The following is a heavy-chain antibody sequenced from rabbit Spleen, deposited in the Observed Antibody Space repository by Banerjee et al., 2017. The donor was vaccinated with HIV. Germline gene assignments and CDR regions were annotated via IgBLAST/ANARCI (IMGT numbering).Heavy chain of an antibody. D-gene: IGHD4-1*01. CDR1: GVSFSSSSY. Sequence: QSLEESGGDLVKPGASLTLTCTASGVSFSSSSYMCWVRQAPGKGLEWIACIYAGYIGSTWYASWAKGRFTISKTSSTTVTLQMTSLTAADTATYFCARDLAGVIGWNFGWWGQGTLVTVS. V-gene: IGHV1S40*01. J-gene: IGHJ4*01. CDR2: IYAGYIGST. CDR3: ARDLAGVIGWNFGW.